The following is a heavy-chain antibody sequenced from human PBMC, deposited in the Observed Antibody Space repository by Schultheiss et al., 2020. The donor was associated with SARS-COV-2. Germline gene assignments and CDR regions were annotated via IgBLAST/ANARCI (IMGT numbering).Heavy chain of an antibody. CDR2: IYYSGST. CDR1: GGSVSSGSYY. CDR3: ARSYYYYMDV. V-gene: IGHV4-61*01. Sequence: GSLRLSCTVSGGSVSSGSYYWSWIRQPPGKGLEWIGYIYYSGSTNYNPSLKSRVTISVDTSKNQFSLKLSSVTAADTAVYYCARSYYYYMDVWGKGTTVTVSS. J-gene: IGHJ6*03.